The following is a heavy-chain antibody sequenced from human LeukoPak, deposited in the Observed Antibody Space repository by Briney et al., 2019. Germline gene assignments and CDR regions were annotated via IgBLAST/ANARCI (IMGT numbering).Heavy chain of an antibody. CDR2: MNPNSGNT. V-gene: IGHV1-8*01. CDR3: ARGPAKAIAARPSGRWFDP. D-gene: IGHD6-6*01. CDR1: GYTFTSYD. Sequence: ASVKVSCKASGYTFTSYDINWVRQATGQGLGWMGWMNPNSGNTGYAQKFQGRVTMTRNTSISTAYMELSSLRSEDTAVYYCARGPAKAIAARPSGRWFDPWGQGTLVTVSS. J-gene: IGHJ5*02.